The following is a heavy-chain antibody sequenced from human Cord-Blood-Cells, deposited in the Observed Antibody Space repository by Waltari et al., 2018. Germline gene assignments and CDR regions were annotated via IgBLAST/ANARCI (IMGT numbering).Heavy chain of an antibody. J-gene: IGHJ4*02. CDR2: IYYSGST. Sequence: QLQLQESGPGLVKPSETLSLTCTVPGGSLSSSSYYWGWIRQPPGKGLEWIGSIYYSGSTYYNPSLKSRVTISVDTSKNQFSLKLSSVTAADTAVYYCARAYSSSYYFDYWGQGTLVTVSS. V-gene: IGHV4-39*01. D-gene: IGHD6-6*01. CDR3: ARAYSSSYYFDY. CDR1: GGSLSSSSYY.